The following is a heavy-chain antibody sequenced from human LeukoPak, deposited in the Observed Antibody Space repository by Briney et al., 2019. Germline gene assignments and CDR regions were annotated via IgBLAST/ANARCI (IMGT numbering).Heavy chain of an antibody. CDR2: IKQVGSEK. D-gene: IGHD4-11*01. Sequence: TGGSLRLSCAASGFTFSSYWMSWVRQAPGKGLEWVANIKQVGSEKYYVDSVKGRFTISRDNAKNSLHLQMNSLRAEDTAVYYCARVSRDFYSNYYYYYGMDVWGQGTTVTVSS. V-gene: IGHV3-7*01. CDR3: ARVSRDFYSNYYYYYGMDV. J-gene: IGHJ6*02. CDR1: GFTFSSYW.